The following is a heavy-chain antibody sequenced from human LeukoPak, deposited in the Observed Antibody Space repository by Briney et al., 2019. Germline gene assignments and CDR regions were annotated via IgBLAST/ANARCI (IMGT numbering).Heavy chain of an antibody. Sequence: AGGSLRLSCAAYGFTFSSYRMGWVRQAPGKGLGWVSSISSSSRYIYYTDSVKGRFTISRDNSKNTVYLQMNSLRAEDTAVYYCAKTTSGYSSGRFPGWPVDYWGQGTLVTVSS. CDR2: ISSSSRYI. CDR1: GFTFSSYR. CDR3: AKTTSGYSSGRFPGWPVDY. D-gene: IGHD6-19*01. J-gene: IGHJ4*02. V-gene: IGHV3-21*04.